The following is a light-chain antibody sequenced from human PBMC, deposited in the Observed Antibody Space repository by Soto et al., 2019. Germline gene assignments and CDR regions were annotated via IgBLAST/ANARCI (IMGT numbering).Light chain of an antibody. J-gene: IGKJ4*01. CDR3: QQYNNWPFT. V-gene: IGKV3-15*01. Sequence: EIVMTQSPATLSVSPGERATLSCRASQSVSSNLAWYQQKPGHAPRLLIYGASTRATGIPARFSGSGSGTEFSLTISSLQSADSAVYYCQQYNNWPFTFGGGTKVEIK. CDR2: GAS. CDR1: QSVSSN.